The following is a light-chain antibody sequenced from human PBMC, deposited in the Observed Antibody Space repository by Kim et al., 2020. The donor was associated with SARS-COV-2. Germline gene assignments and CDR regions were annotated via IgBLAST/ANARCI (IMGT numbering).Light chain of an antibody. CDR2: GAS. Sequence: MTPSPATLSVSPGERATLSCRASQSVSSNLAWYQQKPGQAPRLLIYGASTRATGIPARFSGSGSGTEFTLTISSLQSEDFAVYYCQQYNNWPPYTFGQGTKLEIK. CDR3: QQYNNWPPYT. J-gene: IGKJ2*01. CDR1: QSVSSN. V-gene: IGKV3-15*01.